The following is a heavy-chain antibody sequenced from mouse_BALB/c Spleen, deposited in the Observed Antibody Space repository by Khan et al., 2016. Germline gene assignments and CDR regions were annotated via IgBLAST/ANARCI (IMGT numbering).Heavy chain of an antibody. CDR1: GFDFSRYW. J-gene: IGHJ1*01. CDR2: INPDSSTL. Sequence: EVQLQESGGGLVQPGGSLKLSCAASGFDFSRYWMSWVRPAPGKGLAWIGVINPDSSTLNYTPSLKDKFIISRDNAKTTLYLQMSKVRSEDTALYYCASTFWYFDVWGAGTTVTVS. CDR3: ASTFWYFDV. V-gene: IGHV4-1*02.